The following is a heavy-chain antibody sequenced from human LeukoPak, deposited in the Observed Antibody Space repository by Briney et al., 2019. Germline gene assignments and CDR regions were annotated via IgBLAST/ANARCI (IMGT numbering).Heavy chain of an antibody. CDR3: ARVAYDSSGYYYVHFDY. Sequence: ASVKVSCKASGYTFTGYYMHWVRQAPGQGLEWMGWINPNSGGTNYAQKFQGRVTVTRDTSISTAYMELSRLRSDDTAVYYCARVAYDSSGYYYVHFDYWGQGTLVTVSS. V-gene: IGHV1-2*02. D-gene: IGHD3-22*01. J-gene: IGHJ4*02. CDR2: INPNSGGT. CDR1: GYTFTGYY.